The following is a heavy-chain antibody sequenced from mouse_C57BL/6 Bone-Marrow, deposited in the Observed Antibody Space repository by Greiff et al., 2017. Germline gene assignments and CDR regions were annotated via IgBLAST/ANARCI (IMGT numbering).Heavy chain of an antibody. CDR3: ARSDYDYYYFDY. Sequence: QVQLKQSGAELVRPGTSVKVSCKASGYAFTNYLIEWVKQRPGQGLEWIGVINPGSGGTNYNETFKGKATLTADKSSSTAYMQLSSLTSEDSAVYFCARSDYDYYYFDYWGQGTTLTVSS. D-gene: IGHD2-4*01. CDR1: GYAFTNYL. CDR2: INPGSGGT. V-gene: IGHV1-54*01. J-gene: IGHJ2*01.